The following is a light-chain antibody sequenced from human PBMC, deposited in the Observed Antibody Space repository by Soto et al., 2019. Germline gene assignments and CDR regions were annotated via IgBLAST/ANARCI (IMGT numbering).Light chain of an antibody. CDR3: HHYGYGADT. CDR1: ETVGSNY. J-gene: IGKJ2*01. V-gene: IGKV3-20*01. Sequence: EVVLTQSPGTLSLSPGERATLSCRACETVGSNYLAWYQQQPGQAPRLLIFDASSRATGIPDRFSGSGSGTEFSLTISRLEPEDSAVYFCHHYGYGADTFGQGTKLEI. CDR2: DAS.